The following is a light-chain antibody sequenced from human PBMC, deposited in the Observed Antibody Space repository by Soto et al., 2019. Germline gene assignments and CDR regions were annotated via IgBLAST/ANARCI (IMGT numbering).Light chain of an antibody. CDR3: QHYNSHPFYT. CDR2: LAS. V-gene: IGKV1-5*03. CDR1: QDVDSF. J-gene: IGKJ2*01. Sequence: DIQMTQSPSTLSASVGDRVTVTCRANQDVDSFLAWYQQKPGKAPKLLIYLASRLESGVPSRFSGSGSGSEYTLTISGLQPDDFATYFCQHYNSHPFYTFGQGTKLEIK.